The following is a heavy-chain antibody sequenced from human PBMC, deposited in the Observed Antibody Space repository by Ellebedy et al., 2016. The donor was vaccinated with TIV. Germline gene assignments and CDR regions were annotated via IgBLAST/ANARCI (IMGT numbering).Heavy chain of an antibody. Sequence: PGGSLRLSCAASGFTFSSYGMHWVRQAPGKGLEWVAFIRYDGSNKYYADSVKGRFTISRDNSKNTLYLQRNSLGAEDSAVYYFAKVPYGSGDYWGQGTLVTVSS. CDR3: AKVPYGSGDY. J-gene: IGHJ4*02. CDR2: IRYDGSNK. V-gene: IGHV3-30*02. CDR1: GFTFSSYG. D-gene: IGHD3-10*01.